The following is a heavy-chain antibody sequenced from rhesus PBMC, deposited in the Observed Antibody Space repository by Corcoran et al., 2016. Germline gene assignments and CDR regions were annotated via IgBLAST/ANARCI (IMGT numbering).Heavy chain of an antibody. CDR1: GVSITTNY. D-gene: IGHD5-24*01. Sequence: QVQLQESGPGLVKPSETLSLTCAVSGVSITTNYWTWIRQPPGKGLEWIGYISGTSGSTSYNPSLKNRVTISKDTSENQFSLRLNSATAADTAVYYCSRDAVSLDVWGRGLLVTVSS. CDR2: ISGTSGST. J-gene: IGHJ5-2*02. V-gene: IGHV4-147*01. CDR3: SRDAVSLDV.